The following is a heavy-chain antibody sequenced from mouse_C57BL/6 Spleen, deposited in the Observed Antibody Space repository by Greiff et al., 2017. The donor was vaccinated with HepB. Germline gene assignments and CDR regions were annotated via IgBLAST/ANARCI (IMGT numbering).Heavy chain of an antibody. V-gene: IGHV2-2*01. D-gene: IGHD2-5*01. CDR2: IWSGGST. J-gene: IGHJ1*03. Sequence: QVQLKQSGPGLVQPSPSLSITCTVSGFSLTSYGVHWVRQSPGKGLEWLGVIWSGGSTDYNAAFISSLSISKDNSKSQVFFKMNSLQADDTAIYYCARTPYSNYWYFDVWGTGTTGTVAS. CDR3: ARTPYSNYWYFDV. CDR1: GFSLTSYG.